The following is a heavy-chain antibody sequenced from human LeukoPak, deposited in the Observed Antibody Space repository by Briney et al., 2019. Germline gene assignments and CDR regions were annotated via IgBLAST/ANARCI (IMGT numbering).Heavy chain of an antibody. CDR3: ARAKYYDSSGYGPFDI. CDR2: INPNSGGT. D-gene: IGHD3-22*01. J-gene: IGHJ3*02. V-gene: IGHV1-2*02. Sequence: ASVKVSCKASGYTFTGYYMHWVRQAPGQGLEWMGWINPNSGGTNYAQKFQGRVTMTRDTSISTAYMELSRLRSDDTAVYYCARAKYYDSSGYGPFDIWGQGTMVTVSS. CDR1: GYTFTGYY.